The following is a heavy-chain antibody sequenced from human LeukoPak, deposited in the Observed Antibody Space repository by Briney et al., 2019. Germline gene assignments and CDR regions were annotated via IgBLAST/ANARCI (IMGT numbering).Heavy chain of an antibody. CDR2: VYYSGNT. J-gene: IGHJ5*02. D-gene: IGHD1-7*01. CDR3: ARRNWNYENWFDP. V-gene: IGHV4-39*01. CDR1: GGSISSSNYY. Sequence: KASETLSLTCTVPGGSISSSNYYLGWDRPPPGGGLGWNGSVYYSGNTYYNPSLKSRVTISVDTSKNQFSLKLSSVTAADTAVYYCARRNWNYENWFDPWGQGTLVTVSS.